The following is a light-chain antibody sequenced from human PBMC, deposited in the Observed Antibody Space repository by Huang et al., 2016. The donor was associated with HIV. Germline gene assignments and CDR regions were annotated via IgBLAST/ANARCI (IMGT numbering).Light chain of an antibody. V-gene: IGKV1-39*01. J-gene: IGKJ4*01. CDR2: DAS. CDR3: QQSFSSPLT. Sequence: DIQMTQSPSSLSASVGDRVTITCRASQNINSYLNWYQQKPGKAPKLLIYDASSWQSGVPSRFSGSDSGTDFTLTISSLQPEDFATYFCQQSFSSPLTFGGGTRVELK. CDR1: QNINSY.